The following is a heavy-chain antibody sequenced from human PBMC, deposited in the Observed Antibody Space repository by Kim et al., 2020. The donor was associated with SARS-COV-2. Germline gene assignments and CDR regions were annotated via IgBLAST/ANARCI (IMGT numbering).Heavy chain of an antibody. D-gene: IGHD4-4*01. V-gene: IGHV1-18*04. CDR1: GYTFTSYG. CDR2: ISAYNGNT. Sequence: ASVKVSCKASGYTFTSYGISWVRQAPGQGLEWMGWISAYNGNTNYAQKLQGRVTMTTDTSTSTAYMELRSLRSDDTAVYYCARDSDYSKNYYYYGMDVWGQGTTVTVSS. CDR3: ARDSDYSKNYYYYGMDV. J-gene: IGHJ6*02.